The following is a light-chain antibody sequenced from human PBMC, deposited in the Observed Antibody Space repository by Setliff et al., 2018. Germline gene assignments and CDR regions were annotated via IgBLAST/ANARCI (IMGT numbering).Light chain of an antibody. CDR1: SSDVGGINH. Sequence: QSALTQPPSASGSPGQSVTISCTRTSSDVGGINHVSWYQQHPGKAPRLMIFEVSKRPSGVPDRFSGSKSGNTASLTVSWLQAEDAADYYCSSYAGNYIYVFGTGTKVTVL. V-gene: IGLV2-8*01. J-gene: IGLJ1*01. CDR3: SSYAGNYIYV. CDR2: EVS.